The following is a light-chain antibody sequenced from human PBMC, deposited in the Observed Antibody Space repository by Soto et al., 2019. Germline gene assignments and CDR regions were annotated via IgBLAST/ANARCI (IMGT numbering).Light chain of an antibody. V-gene: IGKV3-20*01. J-gene: IGKJ1*01. Sequence: IVLMQSPGTFSLSPCERATLSSSASRSLSSDYLAWYQQKPGQAPRLLFYHASRRATGTPDRFSVSGSGADFTLTISSLEPEDFAVYYCQQYNNWPRTFGQGTKVDIK. CDR1: RSLSSDY. CDR3: QQYNNWPRT. CDR2: HAS.